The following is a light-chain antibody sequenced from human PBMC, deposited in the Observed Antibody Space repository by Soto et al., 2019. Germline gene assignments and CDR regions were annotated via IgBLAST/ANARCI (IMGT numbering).Light chain of an antibody. CDR1: QSVTSSY. J-gene: IGKJ5*01. Sequence: EIVLTQSPGTLSMSPGERAALSCRASQSVTSSYLAWYQEKPGQAPRLLIYGASSRAAGVPDRFSGSGSGTDFTLTITRLEPEDFAVYYCQQFGSSPITFGQGTRLEIK. V-gene: IGKV3-20*01. CDR2: GAS. CDR3: QQFGSSPIT.